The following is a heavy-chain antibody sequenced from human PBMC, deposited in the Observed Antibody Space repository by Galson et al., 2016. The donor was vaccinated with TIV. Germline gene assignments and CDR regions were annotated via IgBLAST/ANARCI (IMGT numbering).Heavy chain of an antibody. J-gene: IGHJ4*02. CDR3: ATYGSGRQASFDF. V-gene: IGHV1-46*03. CDR2: IDPSGGST. D-gene: IGHD3-10*01. Sequence: SVKVSCKASGYTFTRYYMHWMRQAPGQGLEWMGVIDPSGGSTTYAQKFQGRVTMTRDTSTSTVYMELSSLTPEDPAVYYCATYGSGRQASFDFWGQGTLVTVSS. CDR1: GYTFTRYY.